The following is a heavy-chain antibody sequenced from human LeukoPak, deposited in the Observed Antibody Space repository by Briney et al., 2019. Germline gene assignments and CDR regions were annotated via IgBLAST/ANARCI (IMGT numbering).Heavy chain of an antibody. D-gene: IGHD5-24*01. CDR3: ARQETEAFDY. V-gene: IGHV4-39*07. J-gene: IGHJ4*02. CDR2: IYYSGST. Sequence: TSETLSLTCTVSGGSISSSSYYWGWIRQPPGKGLEWIGSIYYSGSTYYNPSLKSRVTISVDTSKNQFSLKLSSVTAADTAVYYCARQETEAFDYWGQGTLVTVSS. CDR1: GGSISSSSYY.